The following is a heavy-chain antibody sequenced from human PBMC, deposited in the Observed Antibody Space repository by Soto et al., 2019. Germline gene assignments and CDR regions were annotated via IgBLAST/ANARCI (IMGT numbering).Heavy chain of an antibody. Sequence: PSETLSLTCAVYGGSFSGYYWSWIRQPPGKGLEWIGEINHSGSTNYNPSLKSRVTISVDTSKNQFSLKLSSVTAADTAVYYCARGVVVVPAAIRRAARHYYMDVWGKGTTVTVAS. V-gene: IGHV4-34*01. J-gene: IGHJ6*03. CDR2: INHSGST. D-gene: IGHD2-2*01. CDR3: ARGVVVVPAAIRRAARHYYMDV. CDR1: GGSFSGYY.